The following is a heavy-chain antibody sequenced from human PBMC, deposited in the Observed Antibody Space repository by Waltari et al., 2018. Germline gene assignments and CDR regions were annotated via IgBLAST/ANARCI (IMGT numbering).Heavy chain of an antibody. V-gene: IGHV3-7*01. D-gene: IGHD5-18*01. J-gene: IGHJ4*02. Sequence: EMQLVESGGGLVQPGGSLRLSCADSGLTFSSSWMTWVRQAPGKGLERVAIRNPDESAKYYLDSGEGRFTIARDNAKNSLYLQMNSLRAEDTAIYYCARDRAYSSFDYWGQGTLVTVSS. CDR1: GLTFSSSW. CDR3: ARDRAYSSFDY. CDR2: RNPDESAK.